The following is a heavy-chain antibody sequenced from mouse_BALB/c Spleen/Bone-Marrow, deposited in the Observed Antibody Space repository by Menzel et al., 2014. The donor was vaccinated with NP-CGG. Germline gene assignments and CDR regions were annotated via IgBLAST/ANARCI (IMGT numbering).Heavy chain of an antibody. Sequence: EVKLVESGPGLVKPSQSLSLTCTVTGYSITSDYSWNWIRQFPGNKLEWMGYISYSGSSSYNPSLESRISITRDTSKTQFFLQLHSVTTEDTATYYCARYDYDVGYFDYWGQGTTLTASS. D-gene: IGHD2-4*01. CDR1: GYSITSDYS. J-gene: IGHJ2*01. CDR3: ARYDYDVGYFDY. V-gene: IGHV3-2*02. CDR2: ISYSGSS.